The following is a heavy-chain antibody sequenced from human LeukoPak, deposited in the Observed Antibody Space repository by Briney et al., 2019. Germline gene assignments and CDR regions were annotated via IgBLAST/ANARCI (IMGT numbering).Heavy chain of an antibody. D-gene: IGHD6-13*01. Sequence: GGSLRLSCAASGFTFSTYGMSWVRQAPGKGLEWVSAISGSGGSTYYADSVKGRFTISRDNSKNTLYLQMNSLRAEDTALYHCARGRSSSWRNYYYYMDVWGKGTTVTISS. V-gene: IGHV3-23*01. CDR1: GFTFSTYG. J-gene: IGHJ6*03. CDR2: ISGSGGST. CDR3: ARGRSSSWRNYYYYMDV.